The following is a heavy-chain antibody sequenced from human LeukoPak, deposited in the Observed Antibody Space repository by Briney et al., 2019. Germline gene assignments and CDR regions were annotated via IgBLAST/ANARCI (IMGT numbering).Heavy chain of an antibody. CDR2: INHSGST. D-gene: IGHD3-16*02. Sequence: PSETLSLTCAVYGGSFSGYYWSWIRQPPGKGLEWIGEINHSGSTNYNPSLKSRVTISVDTSKNQFSLKLSSVTAADTAVYYCARGRYYDYVWGSYRYHWFDPWGQGTLVTVSS. CDR1: GGSFSGYY. V-gene: IGHV4-34*01. CDR3: ARGRYYDYVWGSYRYHWFDP. J-gene: IGHJ5*02.